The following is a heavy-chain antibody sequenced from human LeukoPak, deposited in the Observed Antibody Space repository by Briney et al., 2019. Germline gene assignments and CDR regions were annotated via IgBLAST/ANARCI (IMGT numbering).Heavy chain of an antibody. CDR1: GGSFSGYY. J-gene: IGHJ4*02. Sequence: RTSETLSLTCAVYGGSFSGYYWSWIRQPPGKGLEWIGEINHSGSTNYNPSLKSRVTISVDTSKNQFSLKLSSVTAADTAVYYCARALPIAVAAYYFDYWGQGTLVTVSS. D-gene: IGHD6-19*01. V-gene: IGHV4-34*01. CDR2: INHSGST. CDR3: ARALPIAVAAYYFDY.